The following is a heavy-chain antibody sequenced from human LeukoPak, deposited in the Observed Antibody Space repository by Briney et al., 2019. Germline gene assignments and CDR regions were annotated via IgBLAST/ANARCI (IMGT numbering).Heavy chain of an antibody. CDR2: IYSSGST. J-gene: IGHJ6*02. CDR1: GGSISSSSYY. V-gene: IGHV4-61*02. CDR3: ARHRKHYYGMDV. Sequence: SETLSLTCTVSGGSISSSSYYWTWIRQPAGKGLEWIGRIYSSGSTNYNPSLKSRVTMSVDMSKNQFSLNLNSVTAADTAVYYCARHRKHYYGMDVWGQGTTVTVSS.